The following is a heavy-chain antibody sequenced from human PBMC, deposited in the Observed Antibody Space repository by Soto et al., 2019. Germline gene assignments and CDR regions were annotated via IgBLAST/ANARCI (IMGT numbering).Heavy chain of an antibody. Sequence: PVGSLRLSCAASGFTFSSYAMSWVRQAPGKGLEWVSAISGSGGSTYYADSVKGRFTISRDNSKNTLYLQMNSLRAEDTAVYYCAKVATVTPYYYYYYGMDVWGQGTTVTVSS. CDR2: ISGSGGST. J-gene: IGHJ6*02. CDR1: GFTFSSYA. V-gene: IGHV3-23*01. D-gene: IGHD4-4*01. CDR3: AKVATVTPYYYYYYGMDV.